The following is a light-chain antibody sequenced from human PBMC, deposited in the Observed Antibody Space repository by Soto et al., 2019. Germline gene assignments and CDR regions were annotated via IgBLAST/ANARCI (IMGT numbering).Light chain of an antibody. CDR1: QSVNSDY. CDR2: GAS. CDR3: YHYAYSQFA. Sequence: ENVFAPSPGPPSLSPGEKATPSLRAPQSVNSDYLAWYQQRPGQAPRLLMHGASSRATGIPDRFSGSGSGADFTLTISRLEPEDFAVYYCYHYAYSQFAFGPGTKVDIK. J-gene: IGKJ3*01. V-gene: IGKV3-20*01.